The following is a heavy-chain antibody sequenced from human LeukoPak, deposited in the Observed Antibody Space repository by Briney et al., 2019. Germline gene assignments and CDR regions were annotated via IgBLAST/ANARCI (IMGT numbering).Heavy chain of an antibody. D-gene: IGHD5-12*01. CDR1: GFTFSSYS. V-gene: IGHV3-21*01. J-gene: IGHJ4*02. CDR3: ARSVDIVATTPDY. CDR2: ISSSSSYI. Sequence: PGGSLRLSCAASGFTFSSYSMNWVRQAPGKGLEWVSSISSSSSYIYYADSEKGRFTISRDNAKNSLYLQMNSLRAEDTAVYYCARSVDIVATTPDYWGQGTLVTVSS.